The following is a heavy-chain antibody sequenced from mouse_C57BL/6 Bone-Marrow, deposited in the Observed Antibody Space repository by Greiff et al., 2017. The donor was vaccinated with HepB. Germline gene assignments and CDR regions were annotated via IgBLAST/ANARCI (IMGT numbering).Heavy chain of an antibody. CDR2: ISDGGSYT. V-gene: IGHV5-4*03. Sequence: EVKLEESGGGLVKPGGSLKLSCAASGFTFSSYAMSWVRQTPEKRLEWVATISDGGSYTYYPDNVKGRFTISRDNAKNNLYLQMSHLKSEDTAMYYCARGAPYGSYYFDYWGQGTTLTVSS. J-gene: IGHJ2*01. D-gene: IGHD1-1*01. CDR1: GFTFSSYA. CDR3: ARGAPYGSYYFDY.